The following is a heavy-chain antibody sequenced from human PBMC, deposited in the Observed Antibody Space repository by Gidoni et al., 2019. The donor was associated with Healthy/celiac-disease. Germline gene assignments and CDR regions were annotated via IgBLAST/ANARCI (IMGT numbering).Heavy chain of an antibody. CDR2: ISSSSSTI. Sequence: EVQLVESGGGLVQPGGSLRLSCAASASSFSSYSMNWVRQAPGKGLECVSYISSSSSTIYYADSVKGRFTISRDNAKNSLYLQMNSVRDEDTAVYYCARDWDYYDSSGFDYWGQGTLVTVSS. J-gene: IGHJ4*02. V-gene: IGHV3-48*02. CDR1: ASSFSSYS. D-gene: IGHD3-22*01. CDR3: ARDWDYYDSSGFDY.